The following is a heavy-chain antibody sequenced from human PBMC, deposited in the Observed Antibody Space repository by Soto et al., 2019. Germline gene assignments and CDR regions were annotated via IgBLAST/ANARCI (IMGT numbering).Heavy chain of an antibody. CDR3: ARDPMYTTSGELLYFGPFDY. V-gene: IGHV1-69*04. Sequence: ASVKVSCKASGGTFSSYTISWVRQAPGQGLEWMGRIIPILGIANYAQKFQGRVTITADKSTSTAYMELSSLRSEDTAVYYCARDPMYTTSGELLYFGPFDYWGQGTLVTVSS. J-gene: IGHJ4*02. CDR1: GGTFSSYT. D-gene: IGHD3-10*01. CDR2: IIPILGIA.